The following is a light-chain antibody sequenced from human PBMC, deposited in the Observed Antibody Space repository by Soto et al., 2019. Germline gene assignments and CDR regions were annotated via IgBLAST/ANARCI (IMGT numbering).Light chain of an antibody. CDR2: AVS. J-gene: IGLJ1*01. CDR1: SSDVGLYDY. V-gene: IGLV2-14*01. CDR3: SSYTSDSSYV. Sequence: QSALTQPASVSGSPGQSITISCTGTSSDVGLYDYVSWYQQHPGKAPQLMIYAVSNRPSGVSNRFSASKSGKTASLFISGLQAEDEADYYCSSYTSDSSYVFGSGTTLTVL.